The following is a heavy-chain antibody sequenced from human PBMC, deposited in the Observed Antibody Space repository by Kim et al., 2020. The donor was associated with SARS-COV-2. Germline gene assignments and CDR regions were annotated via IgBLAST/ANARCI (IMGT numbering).Heavy chain of an antibody. Sequence: GGSLRLSCTASGFTFSSYSMNWVRQAPGKGLEWVSYISISSSTIYYADSVKGRFTISRDNAKNSLYLQMNSLRDEDTAVYYCARVYCSGGSCSFDYWGQGTLVTVSS. D-gene: IGHD2-15*01. CDR3: ARVYCSGGSCSFDY. J-gene: IGHJ4*02. CDR2: ISISSSTI. CDR1: GFTFSSYS. V-gene: IGHV3-48*02.